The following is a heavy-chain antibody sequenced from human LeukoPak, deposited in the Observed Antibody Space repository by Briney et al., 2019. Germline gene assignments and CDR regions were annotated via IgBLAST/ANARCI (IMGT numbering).Heavy chain of an antibody. CDR1: GFTFSSYD. V-gene: IGHV3-13*01. D-gene: IGHD1-1*01. Sequence: PGGSLRLSCAASGFTFSSYDMHWVRQATGKGLEWVSAIGTAGDTYYPGSVKGRFTISRENAKNSLYLQMNSLRAEDTAVYYCAKDVTWKRASAFDYWGQGTLVTVSS. CDR3: AKDVTWKRASAFDY. CDR2: IGTAGDT. J-gene: IGHJ4*02.